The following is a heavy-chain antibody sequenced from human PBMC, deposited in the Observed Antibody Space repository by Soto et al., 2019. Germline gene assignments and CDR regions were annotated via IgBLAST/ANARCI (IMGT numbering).Heavy chain of an antibody. Sequence: QVQLVQSEAEVKKPGSSVKVSCKASGGTFNSQAISWVRQAPGQGLEWMGGIIPVFDTSNYTQKFQGRVTITADESTSTAYMELNSLRSEDTALYYCARAFPSSWPHWCFDLWGRGTLVTVSS. CDR3: ARAFPSSWPHWCFDL. D-gene: IGHD6-13*01. CDR2: IIPVFDTS. V-gene: IGHV1-69*12. J-gene: IGHJ2*01. CDR1: GGTFNSQA.